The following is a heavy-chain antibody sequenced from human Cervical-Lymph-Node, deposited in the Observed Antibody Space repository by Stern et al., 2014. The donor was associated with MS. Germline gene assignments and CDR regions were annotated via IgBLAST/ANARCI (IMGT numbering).Heavy chain of an antibody. V-gene: IGHV4-61*02. CDR2: IYTHGNT. CDR1: GGSMRSGTYF. D-gene: IGHD5-24*01. CDR3: ARALARWLENDYYSYYGMDV. Sequence: QVQLQESGPGLVKPSQTLSLTCSVSGGSMRSGTYFWSWMRQPAGKELEWIGHIYTHGNTNYKPSLKSRVSISMDMSRSLFSLKLSSVTAADTAVYYCARALARWLENDYYSYYGMDVWGPGTTVTVSS. J-gene: IGHJ6*02.